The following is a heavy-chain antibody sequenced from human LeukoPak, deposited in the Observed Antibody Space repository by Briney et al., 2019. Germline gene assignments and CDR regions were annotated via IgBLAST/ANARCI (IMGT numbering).Heavy chain of an antibody. D-gene: IGHD6-13*01. CDR3: ARGKQQLVFGVGYYYYYMDV. CDR1: GGTFSSYA. CDR2: IIPIFGTA. V-gene: IGHV1-69*13. Sequence: SVKVSCKASGGTFSSYAISWVRQAPGQGLEWRGGIIPIFGTANYAQKFQGRVTITADESTSTAYMELSSLRSEDTAVYYCARGKQQLVFGVGYYYYYMDVWGKGTTVTISS. J-gene: IGHJ6*03.